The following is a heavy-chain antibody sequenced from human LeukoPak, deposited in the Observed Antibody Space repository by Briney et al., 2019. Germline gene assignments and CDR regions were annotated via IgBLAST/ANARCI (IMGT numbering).Heavy chain of an antibody. V-gene: IGHV3-20*04. D-gene: IGHD6-6*01. CDR2: INWNGGST. Sequence: GGSLRLPCAASGFTFDDYGMSWVRQAPGKGLEWVAGINWNGGSTGYADSVKGRISISRDNAKNSLYLQMNRLRDEDTALYYCARHLESANSSPDYWGQGTLVTVSS. CDR1: GFTFDDYG. CDR3: ARHLESANSSPDY. J-gene: IGHJ4*02.